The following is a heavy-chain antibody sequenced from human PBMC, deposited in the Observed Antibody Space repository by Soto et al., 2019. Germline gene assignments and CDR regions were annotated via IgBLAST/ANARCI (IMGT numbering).Heavy chain of an antibody. J-gene: IGHJ4*01. Sequence: SETLSLTCTVTGDSVSKYYWNWIRQPAGKGLEWIGRIYTTRSPNYNPSLKSRVTMSVDTSKNQFSLKLNLSSVTAADTAVYYCARSPAYGDY. D-gene: IGHD4-17*01. CDR2: IYTTRSP. V-gene: IGHV4-4*07. CDR3: ARSPAYGDY. CDR1: GDSVSKYY.